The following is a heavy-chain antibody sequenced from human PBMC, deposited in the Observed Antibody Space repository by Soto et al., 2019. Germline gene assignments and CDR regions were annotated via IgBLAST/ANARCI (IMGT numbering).Heavy chain of an antibody. CDR2: INAGNGNT. CDR3: ARGVSVRGYSYGIFFQH. V-gene: IGHV1-3*05. D-gene: IGHD5-18*01. CDR1: GYTFTSYA. J-gene: IGHJ1*01. Sequence: QVQLVQSGAEEKKPGVSVKVSCKASGYTFTSYAMHWVRQAPGQRLEWMGWINAGNGNTKYSQKFQGRVTITRDTSASTAYMELSSLRSEDTAVYYCARGVSVRGYSYGIFFQHWGQGTLVTVSS.